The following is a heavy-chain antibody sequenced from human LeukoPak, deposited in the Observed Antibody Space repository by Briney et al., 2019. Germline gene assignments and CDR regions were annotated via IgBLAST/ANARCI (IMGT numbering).Heavy chain of an antibody. J-gene: IGHJ4*02. V-gene: IGHV1-18*01. CDR2: ISAYNGNT. D-gene: IGHD5-12*01. CDR3: ARYGPYSGYNYFDY. Sequence: ASVKVSCKASGYTLTSYGISWVRQAPGQGLEWMGWISAYNGNTNYAQKLQGRVTMTTDTSTSTAYMELRSLRSDDTAVYYCARYGPYSGYNYFDYWGQGTLVTVSS. CDR1: GYTLTSYG.